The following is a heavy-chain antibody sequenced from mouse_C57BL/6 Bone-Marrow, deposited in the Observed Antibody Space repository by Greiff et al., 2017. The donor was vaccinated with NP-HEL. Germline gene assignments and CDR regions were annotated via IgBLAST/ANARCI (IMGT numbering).Heavy chain of an antibody. CDR1: GYTFNDNN. CDR2: INPNNGGT. Sequence: VQLQQSGPELVKPGASVKIPCTASGYTFNDNNMDWVKQSHGKGLEWIGDINPNNGGTNYNQKFKGKATLTVDKSSSTAYLELRSLTAEDTAVYYCARRPSTTGGFAYWGQGTLVTVSA. CDR3: ARRPSTTGGFAY. V-gene: IGHV1-18*01. J-gene: IGHJ3*01. D-gene: IGHD1-1*01.